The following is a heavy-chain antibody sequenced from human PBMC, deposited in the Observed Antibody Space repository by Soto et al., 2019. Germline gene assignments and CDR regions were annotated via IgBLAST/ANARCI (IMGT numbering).Heavy chain of an antibody. D-gene: IGHD4-17*01. J-gene: IGHJ4*02. CDR3: ARGSVYGDYTPFDY. V-gene: IGHV1-69*13. CDR2: IIPIFGTA. Sequence: GASVKVSCKASGGTFSSYAISWLRQAPGQGLEWMGGIIPIFGTANYAQKFQGRVTITADESTSTAYMELSSLRSEDTAVYYCARGSVYGDYTPFDYWGQGTLVTVSS. CDR1: GGTFSSYA.